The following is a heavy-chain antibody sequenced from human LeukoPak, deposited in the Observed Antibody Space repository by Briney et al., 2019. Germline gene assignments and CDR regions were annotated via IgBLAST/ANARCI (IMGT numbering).Heavy chain of an antibody. J-gene: IGHJ5*02. D-gene: IGHD3-10*01. Sequence: SETLSLTCTVSGGSISSYFWSWIRQPPGKGLEWIGYIYYSGSTNYNPSLKSRVTISVDTSKNQFSLKLSSVTAADTAVYYCARGHGSGLLINWFDPWGQGTLVTVSS. CDR1: GGSISSYF. V-gene: IGHV4-59*01. CDR3: ARGHGSGLLINWFDP. CDR2: IYYSGST.